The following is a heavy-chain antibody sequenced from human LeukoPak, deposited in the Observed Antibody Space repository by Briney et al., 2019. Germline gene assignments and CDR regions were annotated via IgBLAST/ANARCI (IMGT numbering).Heavy chain of an antibody. CDR1: GFTFSKYA. CDR3: ANLLALDY. V-gene: IGHV3-23*01. CDR2: ISDSGDST. Sequence: GGSLRLSCAASGFTFSKYAMSWVRQAPGKGLEWVSAISDSGDSTYYVDSVKGRFTVSRDNSKNMLFLQMNSLRAEDTAVYYCANLLALDYWGQGTLVTVSS. J-gene: IGHJ4*02. D-gene: IGHD3-3*02.